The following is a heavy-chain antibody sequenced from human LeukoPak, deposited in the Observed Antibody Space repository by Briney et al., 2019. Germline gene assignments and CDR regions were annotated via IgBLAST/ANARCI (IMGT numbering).Heavy chain of an antibody. V-gene: IGHV1-69*13. J-gene: IGHJ4*02. D-gene: IGHD1-26*01. CDR2: IIPIFGTA. CDR1: GGTFSSYA. CDR3: ASSKSGSYLNYFDY. Sequence: SVKVSCRASGGTFSSYAISWVRQAPGQGLEWMGGIIPIFGTANYAQKFQGRVTITADESTSTAYMELSSLRSEDTAVYYCASSKSGSYLNYFDYWGQGTLVTVSS.